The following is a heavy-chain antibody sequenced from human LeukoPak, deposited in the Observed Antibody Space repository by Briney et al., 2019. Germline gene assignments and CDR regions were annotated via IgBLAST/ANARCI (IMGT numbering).Heavy chain of an antibody. CDR2: INHSGST. Sequence: SETLSLTCAVYGGSFSGYYWSWIRQPPGKGLEWIGEINHSGSTNYNPSLKSRVTISVDTSKNQFSLKLSSVTAADTAVYCCARDLYSSPFDYWGQGTLVTVSS. CDR1: GGSFSGYY. J-gene: IGHJ4*02. V-gene: IGHV4-34*01. D-gene: IGHD6-13*01. CDR3: ARDLYSSPFDY.